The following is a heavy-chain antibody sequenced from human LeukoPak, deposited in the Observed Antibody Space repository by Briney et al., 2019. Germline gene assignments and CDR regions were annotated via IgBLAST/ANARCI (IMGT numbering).Heavy chain of an antibody. CDR3: ARGPEKYQLLYMAWFDP. CDR2: IWYDGSNK. J-gene: IGHJ5*02. Sequence: GGSLRLSCAASGFTFSSYGMHWVRQAPGKGLEWVAVIWYDGSNKYYADSVKGRFTISRDNSKNTLYLQMNSLRAEDTAVYYCARGPEKYQLLYMAWFDPWGQGTLVTVSS. V-gene: IGHV3-33*01. CDR1: GFTFSSYG. D-gene: IGHD2-2*02.